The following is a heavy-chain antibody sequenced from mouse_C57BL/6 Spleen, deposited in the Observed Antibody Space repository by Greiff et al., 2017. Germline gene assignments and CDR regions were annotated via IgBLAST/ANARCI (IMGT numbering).Heavy chain of an antibody. CDR1: GFSFNTYA. V-gene: IGHV10-1*01. CDR3: VRHGGFYAMAY. Sequence: EVQRVESGGGLVQPKGSLKLSCAASGFSFNTYAMNWVRQAPGKGLEWVARIRSKSNNYATYYADSVKDRLTISRDDSESMLYLQMNNLKTEDTAMYYGVRHGGFYAMAYWGQGTSVTVSS. D-gene: IGHD3-2*02. CDR2: IRSKSNNYAT. J-gene: IGHJ4*01.